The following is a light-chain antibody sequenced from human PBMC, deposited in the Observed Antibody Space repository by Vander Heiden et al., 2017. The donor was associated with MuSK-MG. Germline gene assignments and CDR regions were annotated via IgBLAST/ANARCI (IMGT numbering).Light chain of an antibody. V-gene: IGKV2-28*01. CDR2: LGS. CDR1: QSLLHSNGYNY. Sequence: DIVMTQSPLSLPVTPGEPASISCRSSQSLLHSNGYNYLDWYLQKPGQSPQLLIYLGSTRASGVPDRFSGSGSGTDFTLKIIRVEAEDVGVYYFRQALQTLTFGQGTRLEIK. CDR3: RQALQTLT. J-gene: IGKJ5*01.